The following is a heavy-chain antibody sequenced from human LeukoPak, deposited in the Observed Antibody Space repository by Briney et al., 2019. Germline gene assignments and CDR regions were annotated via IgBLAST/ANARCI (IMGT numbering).Heavy chain of an antibody. CDR2: IIPIFGTA. V-gene: IGHV1-69*13. D-gene: IGHD3-10*01. CDR1: GGTFSSYA. Sequence: SVKVSCKASGGTFSSYAISWVRQAPGQGLEWMGGIIPIFGTANYAQKFQGRVTITADESTSTAYMELSSLRSEDTAVYYCARARTMVRGLYYYYMDVWGKGTTVTVSS. J-gene: IGHJ6*03. CDR3: ARARTMVRGLYYYYMDV.